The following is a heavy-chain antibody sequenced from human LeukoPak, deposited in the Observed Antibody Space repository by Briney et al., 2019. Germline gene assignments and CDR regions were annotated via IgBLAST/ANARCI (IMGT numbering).Heavy chain of an antibody. CDR2: IWYDGSNN. V-gene: IGHV3-33*01. J-gene: IGHJ4*02. CDR3: ARGGQQLANFDY. D-gene: IGHD6-13*01. CDR1: GSTFSSYG. Sequence: GRSLRLSCAASGSTFSSYGMHWVRQAPGKGLEWVAVIWYDGSNNYYADSVKGRFTISRDNSKNTLYLQMNSLRAEDTAVYYCARGGQQLANFDYWGQGTLVTVSS.